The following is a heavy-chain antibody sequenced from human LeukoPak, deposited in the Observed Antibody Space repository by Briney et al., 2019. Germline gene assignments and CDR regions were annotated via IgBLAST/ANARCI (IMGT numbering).Heavy chain of an antibody. J-gene: IGHJ4*02. CDR1: GFTFGDYG. CDR3: TGSFGELTFFDY. CDR2: IRSKTYGGTT. D-gene: IGHD3-10*01. Sequence: GGSLRLSCTASGFTFGDYGMSWVRQAPGKGLEWVGFIRSKTYGGTTEYAASVKGRFTISRDDSKSIAYLQMNSLKTEDTAVYYCTGSFGELTFFDYWGQGTLVTVSS. V-gene: IGHV3-49*04.